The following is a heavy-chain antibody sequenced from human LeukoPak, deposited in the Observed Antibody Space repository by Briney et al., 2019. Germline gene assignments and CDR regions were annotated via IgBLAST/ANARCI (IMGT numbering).Heavy chain of an antibody. CDR1: GGSISSYY. CDR2: IYYSGST. V-gene: IGHV4-59*08. CDR3: ARVATAGGVFDI. J-gene: IGHJ3*02. Sequence: SETLSLTCTVSGGSISSYYWNWIRQPPGKGLEWIGHIYYSGSTYYNPSLKSRVTISVDTSKNQFSLKLSSVTVADTAVYYCARVATAGGVFDIWGQGTMVTVSS. D-gene: IGHD4-23*01.